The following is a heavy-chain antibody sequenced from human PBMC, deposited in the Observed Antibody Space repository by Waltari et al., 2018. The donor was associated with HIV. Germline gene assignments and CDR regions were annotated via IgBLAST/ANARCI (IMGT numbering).Heavy chain of an antibody. CDR2: ISHSGTT. CDR3: ASTYYDLLEGWYFDF. Sequence: QVHLQESGPGLVKPSETLSLTCSVSDYSIPSGYYWGWIRQSPGRGLEWIGSISHSGTTVYSPSLKSRVTLFRDTSKNQFFLKLTSATAEDTAVYYCASTYYDLLEGWYFDFWGQGRLVTVSS. D-gene: IGHD3-3*01. CDR1: DYSIPSGYY. V-gene: IGHV4-38-2*02. J-gene: IGHJ4*02.